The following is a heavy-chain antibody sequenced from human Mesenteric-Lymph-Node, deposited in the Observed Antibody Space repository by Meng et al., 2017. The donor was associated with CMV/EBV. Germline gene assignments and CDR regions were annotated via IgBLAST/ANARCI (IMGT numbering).Heavy chain of an antibody. Sequence: GFSLSASPVGVGWIRQPPGKALEWLAFIYWDDAKRYNPSLKSRLTIAKDTSKNQVVLTLTNTDPVDTATYYCAHRSCRGTTCYLFDYWGQGTLVTVSS. J-gene: IGHJ4*02. CDR2: IYWDDAK. V-gene: IGHV2-5*02. CDR3: AHRSCRGTTCYLFDY. CDR1: GFSLSASPVG. D-gene: IGHD2-2*01.